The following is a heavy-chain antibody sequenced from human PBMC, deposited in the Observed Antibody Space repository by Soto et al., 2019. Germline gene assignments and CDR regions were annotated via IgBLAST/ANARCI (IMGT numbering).Heavy chain of an antibody. D-gene: IGHD6-13*01. Sequence: SETLSLTCAVSSGSISSSNWWSWVRQPPGKGLEWIGEIYHSGSTNYNPSLKSRVTISVDKSKNQFSLKLSSVTAADTAVYYCARDRSIAAAGRRRWFDPWGQGTLVIVSS. V-gene: IGHV4-4*02. CDR2: IYHSGST. CDR3: ARDRSIAAAGRRRWFDP. J-gene: IGHJ5*02. CDR1: SGSISSSNW.